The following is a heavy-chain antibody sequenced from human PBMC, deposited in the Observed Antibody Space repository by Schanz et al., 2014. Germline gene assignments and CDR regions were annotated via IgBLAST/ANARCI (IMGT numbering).Heavy chain of an antibody. CDR1: GFTFSSYV. V-gene: IGHV3-66*01. Sequence: EVQLVESGGGLVQPGGSLRLSCAASGFTFSSYVMNWVRQAPGKGLEWVSILYTGGTTYYADSVKGRFTISRDNAKNTLYLQMNSLRGEDTAVYFCAKGRGGTSSEGLDQYYGMDVWGQGTTVTVSS. CDR3: AKGRGGTSSEGLDQYYGMDV. D-gene: IGHD6-6*01. J-gene: IGHJ6*02. CDR2: LYTGGTT.